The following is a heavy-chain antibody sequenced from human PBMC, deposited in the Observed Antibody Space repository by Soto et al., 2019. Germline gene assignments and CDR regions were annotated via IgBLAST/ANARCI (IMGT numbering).Heavy chain of an antibody. J-gene: IGHJ4*02. V-gene: IGHV3-23*01. CDR2: ISGSGGST. CDR1: GFTFSSYA. D-gene: IGHD3-16*01. CDR3: ASHPTNPYDYVWGSPY. Sequence: GGSLRLSCAASGFTFSSYAMSWVRQAPGKGLEWVSAISGSGGSTYYADSVKGRFTISRDNSKNTLYLQMNSLRAEDTAVYYCASHPTNPYDYVWGSPYWGQGTLVTVSS.